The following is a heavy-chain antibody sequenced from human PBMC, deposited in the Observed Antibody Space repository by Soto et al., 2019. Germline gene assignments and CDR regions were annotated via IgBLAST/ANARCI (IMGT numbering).Heavy chain of an antibody. D-gene: IGHD3-22*01. Sequence: PGGSLRLSCAASGFTLTRYGMDWVRQAPGKGLEWVATISYDGSKKDYADSVRGRFTISRDNSKNALYVQMNNLRVEDTAVYYCARRPFDSSGYFHYWGQGTLVTVSS. J-gene: IGHJ4*02. CDR2: ISYDGSKK. CDR1: GFTLTRYG. CDR3: ARRPFDSSGYFHY. V-gene: IGHV3-30-3*01.